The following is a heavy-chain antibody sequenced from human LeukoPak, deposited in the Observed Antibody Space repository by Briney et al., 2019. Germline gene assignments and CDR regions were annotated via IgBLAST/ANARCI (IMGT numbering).Heavy chain of an antibody. J-gene: IGHJ3*02. CDR1: GFIFSSYT. Sequence: GGSLRLSCAASGFIFSSYTMNWVRQAPGKGLEWVSYINGGSSTIHYADSVKGRFTISRDNAKNTLYLQMNSLRAEDTAVYYCARLKTGAFDIWGQGTMVTVSS. CDR3: ARLKTGAFDI. CDR2: INGGSSTI. V-gene: IGHV3-48*04. D-gene: IGHD3-10*01.